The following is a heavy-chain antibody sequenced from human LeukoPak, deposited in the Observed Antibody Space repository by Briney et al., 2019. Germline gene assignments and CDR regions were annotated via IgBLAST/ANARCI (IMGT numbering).Heavy chain of an antibody. CDR1: GGSISSGSYY. D-gene: IGHD6-19*01. Sequence: SETLSLTCTVSGGSISSGSYYWSWIRQPAGKGLEWIGRIYTSGSTNYNPSLKSRVTISVDTSKNQFSLKLSSVTAADTAVYYCASIAVAGTGYWGQGTLVTVSS. CDR2: IYTSGST. V-gene: IGHV4-61*02. CDR3: ASIAVAGTGY. J-gene: IGHJ4*02.